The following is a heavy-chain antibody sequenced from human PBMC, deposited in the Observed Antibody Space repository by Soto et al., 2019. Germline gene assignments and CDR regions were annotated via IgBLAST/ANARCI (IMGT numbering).Heavy chain of an antibody. V-gene: IGHV3-23*01. J-gene: IGHJ4*02. CDR3: AREFAPGSPNYDY. D-gene: IGHD3-10*01. Sequence: GGSLRLSCAASGFPFRNYSMSWVRKAPGKGLEWVSTFTRSGNTYYADSVKGRFTISRDNSKNTLYLQMDSLRAEDTAVYYCAREFAPGSPNYDYWGLGTLVTVPS. CDR1: GFPFRNYS. CDR2: FTRSGNT.